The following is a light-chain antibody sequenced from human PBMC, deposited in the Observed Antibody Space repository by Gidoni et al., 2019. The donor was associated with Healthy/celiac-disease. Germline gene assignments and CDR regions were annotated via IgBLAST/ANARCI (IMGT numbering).Light chain of an antibody. CDR3: QQSYSTPRT. V-gene: IGKV1-39*01. J-gene: IGKJ1*01. CDR2: AAS. CDR1: QSISSY. Sequence: IQMTQSPSSLSASVGDRVTITCRASQSISSYLNWYQQKPGKAPKLLIYAASSLQSGVQSRFIGSGSGTDFTLTISSLQPEDFATYYCQQSYSTPRTFGQGTKVEIK.